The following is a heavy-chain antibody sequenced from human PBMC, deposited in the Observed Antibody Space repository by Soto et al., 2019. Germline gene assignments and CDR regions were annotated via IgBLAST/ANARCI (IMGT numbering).Heavy chain of an antibody. Sequence: AGGSLRLSCAASGFTFSSYGMHWVRQAPGKGLEWVAVISYDGSNKYYADSVKGRFTISRDNSKNTLYLQMNSLRAEDTAVYYCAKVPRVGATHYWGQGTLVTVSS. V-gene: IGHV3-30*18. CDR3: AKVPRVGATHY. CDR1: GFTFSSYG. D-gene: IGHD1-26*01. J-gene: IGHJ4*02. CDR2: ISYDGSNK.